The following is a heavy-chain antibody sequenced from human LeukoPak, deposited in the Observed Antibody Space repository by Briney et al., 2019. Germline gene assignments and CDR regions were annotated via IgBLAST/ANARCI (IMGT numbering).Heavy chain of an antibody. CDR1: GFTFSSYS. CDR3: ARDRIGYCSSTSCPGSNYYYYGMDV. J-gene: IGHJ6*02. Sequence: GSLRLSCAASGFTFSSYSMNWVRQAPGKGLEWVSSISSSSSYIYYADSVKGRFTISRDNAKNSLYLQMNSLRAEDTAVYYCARDRIGYCSSTSCPGSNYYYYGMDVWGQGTTVTVSS. CDR2: ISSSSSYI. V-gene: IGHV3-21*01. D-gene: IGHD2-2*01.